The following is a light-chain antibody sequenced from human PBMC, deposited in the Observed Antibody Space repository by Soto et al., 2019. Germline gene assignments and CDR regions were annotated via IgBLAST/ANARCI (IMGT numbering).Light chain of an antibody. V-gene: IGKV1-5*03. CDR2: KAS. CDR3: HQYNSYSQT. Sequence: DIQMTQSPSTLSASVGDRVTITCRASQSISSWLAWYQQKPGKAPKLLIYKASSLEIGVPSRFSGSGSGTEFTLTISSLQPDDFASYYCHQYNSYSQTFGQGTKLEIK. CDR1: QSISSW. J-gene: IGKJ2*01.